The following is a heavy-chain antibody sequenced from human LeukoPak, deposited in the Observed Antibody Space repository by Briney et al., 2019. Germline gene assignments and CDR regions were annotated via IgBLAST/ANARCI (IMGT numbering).Heavy chain of an antibody. Sequence: ASVKVSCKASGDTFSSYAISWVRQAPGQGLEWMGGIIPIFGTANYAQKFQGRVTITTDESTSTAYMELSSLRSEDTAVYYCASESTVAGNFDYWGQGTLVTVSS. CDR1: GDTFSSYA. J-gene: IGHJ4*02. CDR3: ASESTVAGNFDY. D-gene: IGHD6-19*01. V-gene: IGHV1-69*05. CDR2: IIPIFGTA.